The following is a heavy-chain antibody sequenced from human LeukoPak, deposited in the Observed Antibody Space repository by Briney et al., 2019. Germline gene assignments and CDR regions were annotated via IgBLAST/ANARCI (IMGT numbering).Heavy chain of an antibody. V-gene: IGHV3-23*01. CDR2: IGGTGVRT. D-gene: IGHD3-16*01. J-gene: IGHJ4*02. CDR3: TKDLWRLDY. CDR1: GFTFSSYA. Sequence: PGGSLRLSWASSGFTFSSYAMSWVRQAPGKGLEWVSTIGGTGVRTYYADSVKGRFTISRDNSKNTLYLQMNSLRAEDTAIYYCTKDLWRLDYWGQGTLVTVSS.